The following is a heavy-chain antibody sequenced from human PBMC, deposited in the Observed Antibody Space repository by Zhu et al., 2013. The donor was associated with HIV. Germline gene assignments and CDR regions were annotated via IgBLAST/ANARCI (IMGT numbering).Heavy chain of an antibody. D-gene: IGHD5-18*01. CDR1: GYPFTSYG. CDR3: VRDTPGIEPWLPWAY. CDR2: ISAYNGDT. Sequence: QVQLVQSGAEVKKPGASVKVSCKTSGYPFTSYGVSWVRQAPGRGLEWMGWISAYNGDTEYAQSLQGRVTLTTDTSTDTAYMELSRLTSDDTANYYCVRDTPGIEPWLPWAYWGREPLSPSPQ. J-gene: IGHJ4*02. V-gene: IGHV1-18*01.